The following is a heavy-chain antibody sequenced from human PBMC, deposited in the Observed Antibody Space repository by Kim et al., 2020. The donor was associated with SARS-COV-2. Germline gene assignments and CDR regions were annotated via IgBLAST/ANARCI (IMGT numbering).Heavy chain of an antibody. J-gene: IGHJ6*02. CDR3: ASYGSGSYYNSLDYYYGMDV. D-gene: IGHD3-10*01. CDR1: GFTFSSYG. V-gene: IGHV3-30*03. Sequence: GGSLRLSCAASGFTFSSYGMHWVRQAPGKGLEWVAVISYDGSNKYYADSVKGRFTISRDNSKNTLYLQMNSLRAEDTAVYYCASYGSGSYYNSLDYYYGMDVWGQGTTGTVSS. CDR2: ISYDGSNK.